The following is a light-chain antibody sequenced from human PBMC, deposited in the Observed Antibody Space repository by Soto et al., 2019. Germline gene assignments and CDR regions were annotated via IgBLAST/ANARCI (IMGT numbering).Light chain of an antibody. CDR1: ENVASNY. CDR2: DAS. CDR3: QQYAISPWT. V-gene: IGKV3-20*01. J-gene: IGKJ1*01. Sequence: IVLTQSPGTLSLSPGERATLSCRASENVASNYLAWYQQKPGQAPRLLIFDASSRATDIPDRFSGSGSGTDFTLIISRLETEDFAVYHCQQYAISPWTFGQGTKVEV.